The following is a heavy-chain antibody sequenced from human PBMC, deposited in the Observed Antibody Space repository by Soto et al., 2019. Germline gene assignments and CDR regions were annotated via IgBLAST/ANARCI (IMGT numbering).Heavy chain of an antibody. Sequence: PGGSLRLSCAASGSTFDKFSMSWVRQAPGKGLEWVSSITASGGTTFYADSLKGRFTISRDNSKNTLYLQMSGLGAEDSALYYCAKAKNWGGNYFDNWGQGTQVTVSS. V-gene: IGHV3-23*01. J-gene: IGHJ4*02. CDR2: ITASGGTT. CDR3: AKAKNWGGNYFDN. D-gene: IGHD3-10*01. CDR1: GSTFDKFS.